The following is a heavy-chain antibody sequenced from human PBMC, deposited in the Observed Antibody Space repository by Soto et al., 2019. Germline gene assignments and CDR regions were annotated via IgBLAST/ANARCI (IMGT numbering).Heavy chain of an antibody. CDR1: GYTFTNYD. J-gene: IGHJ4*02. D-gene: IGHD2-21*02. Sequence: ASVKVSCKASGYTFTNYDINWVRQATGQGLEWIGRVNPSSGKTEYAEKFQGRLTMTRDTSITTAYMDLSSLRSEDTAVYYCARFVGTGPFDYWGPGTLVTVS. V-gene: IGHV1-8*02. CDR2: VNPSSGKT. CDR3: ARFVGTGPFDY.